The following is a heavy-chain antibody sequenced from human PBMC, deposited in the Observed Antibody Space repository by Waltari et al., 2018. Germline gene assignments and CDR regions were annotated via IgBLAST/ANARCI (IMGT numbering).Heavy chain of an antibody. CDR2: IYYSGRT. CDR3: ARHWKKSGYRFDP. V-gene: IGHV4-39*01. Sequence: QLQLQESGPGLVKPSETLSLTCTVSGGPISSSPFYWGWIRQSPGKGLEWIGSIYYSGRTDYNPTLESRVTISGDTSKNQFSLKLSSVTAADTAVYYCARHWKKSGYRFDPWGQGTLVTVSS. CDR1: GGPISSSPFY. D-gene: IGHD5-12*01. J-gene: IGHJ5*02.